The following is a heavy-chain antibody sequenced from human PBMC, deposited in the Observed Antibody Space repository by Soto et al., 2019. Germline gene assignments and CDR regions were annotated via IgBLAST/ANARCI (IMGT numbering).Heavy chain of an antibody. J-gene: IGHJ4*02. CDR2: ISRYGDFT. Sequence: PGGSLRLSCAASGFTFNIYVMTWVRQAPGKGLEWVSAISRYGDFTYYADSVEGRFTISRDNSKNTLYLQMNSLRAEDTAVYYCAIDRYLDHDSRGYLFDNWGQGTLVTVSS. V-gene: IGHV3-23*01. D-gene: IGHD3-22*01. CDR1: GFTFNIYV. CDR3: AIDRYLDHDSRGYLFDN.